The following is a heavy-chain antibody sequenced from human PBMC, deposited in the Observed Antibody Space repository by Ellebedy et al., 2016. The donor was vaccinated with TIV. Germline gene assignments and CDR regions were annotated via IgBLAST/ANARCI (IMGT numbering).Heavy chain of an antibody. CDR3: ARDTLVGVTDSYFDY. CDR2: IKQDGIKR. CDR1: GFTFSSYW. J-gene: IGHJ4*02. D-gene: IGHD1-26*01. Sequence: PGGSLRLSCAASGFTFSSYWMSWVRQAPGKGLEWVANIKQDGIKRFYVDSVKGRITISRDNAKNSLYLQMNNLRAEDTAVYYCARDTLVGVTDSYFDYWGQGTLVTVSS. V-gene: IGHV3-7*03.